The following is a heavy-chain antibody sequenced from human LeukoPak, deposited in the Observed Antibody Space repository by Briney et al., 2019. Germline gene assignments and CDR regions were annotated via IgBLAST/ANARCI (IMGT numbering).Heavy chain of an antibody. CDR3: ANGGSSGPWRRTDAFDT. CDR2: IYYSGST. CDR1: GGSISSYY. D-gene: IGHD3-22*01. Sequence: PSETLSLTCTVSGGSISSYYWSWLRQPPGKGLEWIGYIYYSGSTNYNPSLKSRVTISVDTSKNQFSLKLSSVTAADTAVYYCANGGSSGPWRRTDAFDTWGQGTMVTVSS. V-gene: IGHV4-59*01. J-gene: IGHJ3*02.